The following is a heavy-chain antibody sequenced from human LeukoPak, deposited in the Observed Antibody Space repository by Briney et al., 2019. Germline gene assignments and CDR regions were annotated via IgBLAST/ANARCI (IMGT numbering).Heavy chain of an antibody. Sequence: ASVKVSCKASGYTFTGYYMHWVRQAPGQGLEWMGWINPNSGGTNYAQKFQGRVTMTRDTSISTAYMELSRLRFDDTAVYYCASGSSYDSSGRGFDYWGQGTLVTVSS. D-gene: IGHD3-22*01. CDR2: INPNSGGT. J-gene: IGHJ4*02. CDR1: GYTFTGYY. V-gene: IGHV1-2*02. CDR3: ASGSSYDSSGRGFDY.